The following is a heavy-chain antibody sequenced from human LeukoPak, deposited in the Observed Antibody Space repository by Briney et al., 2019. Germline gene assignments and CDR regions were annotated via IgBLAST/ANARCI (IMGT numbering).Heavy chain of an antibody. CDR2: MNPDSGNT. CDR1: GYTFSSYD. CDR3: ATGATGFDY. Sequence: ASVTVSCKASGYTFSSYDINWVRQATGQGLEWMGWMNPDSGNTGYAQTFQGRVTMTEDTSTDTAYMELSSLRSEDTAVYYCATGATGFDYWGQGTLVTVSS. V-gene: IGHV1-8*01. J-gene: IGHJ4*02.